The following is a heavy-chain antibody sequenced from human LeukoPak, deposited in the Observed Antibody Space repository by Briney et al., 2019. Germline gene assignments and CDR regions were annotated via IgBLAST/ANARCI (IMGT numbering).Heavy chain of an antibody. CDR3: AKGITFGGVIVPMAFDY. J-gene: IGHJ4*02. V-gene: IGHV3-9*03. CDR2: ISWNSGSI. Sequence: PGRSLRLSCAASGFTFDDYAMHWVRQAPGKGLEWVSGISWNSGSIGYADSVKGRFTISRDNAKNSLYLQMNSLRAEDMALYYCAKGITFGGVIVPMAFDYWGQGTLFTVSS. D-gene: IGHD3-16*02. CDR1: GFTFDDYA.